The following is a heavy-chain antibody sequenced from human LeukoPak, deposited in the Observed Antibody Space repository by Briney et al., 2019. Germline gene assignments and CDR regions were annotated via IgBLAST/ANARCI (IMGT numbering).Heavy chain of an antibody. V-gene: IGHV3-21*01. CDR2: ISSSSNYT. CDR3: ARDPGVAAALYYFDY. Sequence: GGSLRLSCGAWGLTLRTYSINWVRQAPGRGLAGVSSISSSSNYTSYADSSKALFTISRDNAKNSLYLPINSLSAEDTAVYYCARDPGVAAALYYFDYWGQGTLVTVSS. D-gene: IGHD6-13*01. CDR1: GLTLRTYS. J-gene: IGHJ4*02.